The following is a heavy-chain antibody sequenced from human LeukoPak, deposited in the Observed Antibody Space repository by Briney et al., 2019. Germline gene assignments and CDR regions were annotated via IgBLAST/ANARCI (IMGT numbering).Heavy chain of an antibody. CDR2: IWYDGSNK. CDR3: ARDSPYDSSGYYHPDV. J-gene: IGHJ6*02. CDR1: GFTFTSSA. Sequence: SCKASGFTFTSSAMQWVRQAPGKGLEWVAVIWYDGSNKYYADSVKGRFTISRDNSKNTLYLQMNSLRAEDTAVYYCARDSPYDSSGYYHPDVWGQGTTVTVSS. D-gene: IGHD3-22*01. V-gene: IGHV3-33*01.